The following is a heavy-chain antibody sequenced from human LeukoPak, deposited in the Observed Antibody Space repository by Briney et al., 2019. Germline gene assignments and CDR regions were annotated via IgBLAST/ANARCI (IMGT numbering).Heavy chain of an antibody. CDR3: ARLWGGSSGYYY. CDR1: GFTFSSYA. D-gene: IGHD3-22*01. Sequence: GGSLRLSCAASGFTFSSYAMIWVRQAPGKGLEWFSFISPSSSYTNYADSVKGRFTISRDNAKNSLYLQMSSLRAEDTAVYYCARLWGGSSGYYYWGQGTLVTVSS. V-gene: IGHV3-21*04. J-gene: IGHJ4*02. CDR2: ISPSSSYT.